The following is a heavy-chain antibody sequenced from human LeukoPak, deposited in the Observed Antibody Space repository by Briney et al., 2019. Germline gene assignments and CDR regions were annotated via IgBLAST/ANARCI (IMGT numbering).Heavy chain of an antibody. CDR1: GFTFNSYG. CDR3: ASPPGDYRNY. V-gene: IGHV3-30*02. D-gene: IGHD4-17*01. Sequence: GGSLRLSRAASGFTFNSYGMHWVRQAPGKGLEWVAFIRYDGSNKYYADSVKGRFTISRDNSKNTLYLQMNSLRAEDTAVYYCASPPGDYRNYWGQGTLVTVSS. J-gene: IGHJ4*02. CDR2: IRYDGSNK.